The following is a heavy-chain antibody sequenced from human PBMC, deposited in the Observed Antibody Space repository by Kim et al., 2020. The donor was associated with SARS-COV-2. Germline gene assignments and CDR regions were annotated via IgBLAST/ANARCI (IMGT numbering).Heavy chain of an antibody. CDR3: ARGSDHTTGYSSSWYGRGGNFDY. V-gene: IGHV4-34*01. J-gene: IGHJ4*02. D-gene: IGHD6-13*01. CDR2: INHSGST. CDR1: GGSFSGYY. Sequence: ETLSLTCAVYGGSFSGYYWSWIRQPPGKGLEWIGEINHSGSTNYNPSLKSRVSISVDTSKNQFSLKLSSVTAADTAVYYCARGSDHTTGYSSSWYGRGGNFDYWGQGTLVTVSS.